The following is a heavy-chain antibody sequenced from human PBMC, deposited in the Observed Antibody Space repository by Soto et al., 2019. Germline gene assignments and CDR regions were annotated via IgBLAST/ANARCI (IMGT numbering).Heavy chain of an antibody. CDR3: ARGRWYKFDFAEKNFEC. CDR1: GFTFSSHW. J-gene: IGHJ4*02. V-gene: IGHV3-74*01. D-gene: IGHD1-1*01. Sequence: GGSLRLSCAASGFTFSSHWMHWVRQGSGKGLVWVSRINTDASTTNYADSVRGRFTISRDNAKDTVFLQMNSLTAEDTAVYYCARGRWYKFDFAEKNFECWGQGALVTLSS. CDR2: INTDASTT.